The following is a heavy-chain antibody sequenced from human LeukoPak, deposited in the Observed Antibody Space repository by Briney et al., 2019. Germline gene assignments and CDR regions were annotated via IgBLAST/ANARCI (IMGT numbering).Heavy chain of an antibody. Sequence: ASVKVSCKASGYTFTGYYMHWVRQAPGQGLEWMGWINPNSGGTNYAQKFQGRVTMTRDTSISTAYMELSRLRSDDTAVYYCARDGSSDFGDNWFDPWGQGTLVTVSS. CDR1: GYTFTGYY. D-gene: IGHD4/OR15-4a*01. J-gene: IGHJ5*02. CDR3: ARDGSSDFGDNWFDP. V-gene: IGHV1-2*02. CDR2: INPNSGGT.